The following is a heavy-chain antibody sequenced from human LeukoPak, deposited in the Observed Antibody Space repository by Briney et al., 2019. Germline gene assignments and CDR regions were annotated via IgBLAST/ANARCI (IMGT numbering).Heavy chain of an antibody. CDR3: ARQSHYYDSSGSVDY. CDR1: GYSFTSYW. J-gene: IGHJ4*02. Sequence: GESLKISCKGSGYSFTSYWIGWVRQMPGKGLEWMGIIYPGDSDTRYSPSFQGQVTISADKSISTAYLQWSSLKASDTAMYDCARQSHYYDSSGSVDYWGQGTLVTVSS. CDR2: IYPGDSDT. V-gene: IGHV5-51*01. D-gene: IGHD3-22*01.